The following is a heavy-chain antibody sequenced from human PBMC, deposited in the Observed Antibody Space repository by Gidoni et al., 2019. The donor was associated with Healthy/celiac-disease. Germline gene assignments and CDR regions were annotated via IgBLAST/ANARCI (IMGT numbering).Heavy chain of an antibody. J-gene: IGHJ6*02. V-gene: IGHV3-33*01. CDR3: ARDLSVLLWFRDYGMDV. Sequence: QVQLVESGGGVVQPGRSLRLSWAAPGFTSMSYGMHWVRQAPGKGLEWVAVIWYDGSNKYYADSVKGRFTISRDNSKNTLYLQMNSLRAEDTAVYYCARDLSVLLWFRDYGMDVWGQGTTVTVSS. CDR2: IWYDGSNK. D-gene: IGHD3-10*01. CDR1: GFTSMSYG.